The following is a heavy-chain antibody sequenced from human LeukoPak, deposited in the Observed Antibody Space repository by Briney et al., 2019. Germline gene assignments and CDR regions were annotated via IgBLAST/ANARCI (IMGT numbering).Heavy chain of an antibody. CDR3: ARSPHILTGENFDY. CDR2: SNPNSGGT. CDR1: GYTFTGYY. Sequence: ASVKVSCKASGYTFTGYYMHWVRQAPGQGREWMGWSNPNSGGTNYAQKFQGRVTMTRDTSISPAYMELSRLRSDDTAVYYCARSPHILTGENFDYWGQGTLVTVSS. J-gene: IGHJ4*02. D-gene: IGHD3-9*01. V-gene: IGHV1-2*02.